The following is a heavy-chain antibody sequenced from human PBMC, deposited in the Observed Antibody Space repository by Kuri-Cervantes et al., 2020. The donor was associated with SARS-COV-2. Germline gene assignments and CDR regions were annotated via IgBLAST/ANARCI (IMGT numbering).Heavy chain of an antibody. J-gene: IGHJ4*02. D-gene: IGHD3-9*01. V-gene: IGHV1-2*02. CDR3: ARKGDWAYFDS. Sequence: ASVKDSCKASGDTFTSYDINWVRQAPGQGLEWMGSINPNSGDTNYAQRFQGRVIMTRDTSITTAYLDLSRLTSDETAVYYWARKGDWAYFDSWGQGTLVTVSS. CDR2: INPNSGDT. CDR1: GDTFTSYD.